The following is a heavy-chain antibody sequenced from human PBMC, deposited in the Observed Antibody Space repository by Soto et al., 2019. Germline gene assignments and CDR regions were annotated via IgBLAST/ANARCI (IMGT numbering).Heavy chain of an antibody. CDR2: LFDAATA. V-gene: IGHV4-61*01. CDR1: GESVGRGTNY. CDR3: ARDRRGRADGFIYYYGMEV. Sequence: QVQLQESGPGLMKPSGTLSLICSVSGESVGRGTNYWSWVRQAPGRGLEWMGYLFDAATAIYNPSFESRVSISRDAAKNPVSLKLTSVAAADTDIYYGARDRRGRADGFIYYYGMEVWGQGTSVTVSS. J-gene: IGHJ6*02. D-gene: IGHD6-13*01.